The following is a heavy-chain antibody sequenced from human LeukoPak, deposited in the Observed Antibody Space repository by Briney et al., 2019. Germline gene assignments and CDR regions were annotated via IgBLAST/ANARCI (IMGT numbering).Heavy chain of an antibody. D-gene: IGHD6-19*01. CDR1: GFTFSSYW. Sequence: GGSLRLSCAASGFTFSSYWMHWVRQAPGKGLVWVSRINGDGSTTTYAGSVKGRFTISRDNAKNTLYLQMNSLRAEDTAVYYCARAVAGTNALDIWGQGTLVTVS. V-gene: IGHV3-74*01. J-gene: IGHJ3*02. CDR3: ARAVAGTNALDI. CDR2: INGDGSTT.